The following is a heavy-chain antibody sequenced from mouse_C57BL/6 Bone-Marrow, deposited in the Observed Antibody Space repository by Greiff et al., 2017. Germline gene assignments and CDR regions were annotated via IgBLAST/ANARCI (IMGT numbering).Heavy chain of an antibody. CDR3: ARWYGIYYFDY. Sequence: VKLVESGAELVKPGASVKISCKASGYAFSSYWMNWVKQRPGKGLEWIGQIYPGDGDTNYNGKFKGKATLTADKSSSTAYMQLSSLTSEDSAVYFCARWYGIYYFDYWGQGTTLTVSS. J-gene: IGHJ2*01. CDR2: IYPGDGDT. V-gene: IGHV1-80*01. CDR1: GYAFSSYW. D-gene: IGHD2-14*01.